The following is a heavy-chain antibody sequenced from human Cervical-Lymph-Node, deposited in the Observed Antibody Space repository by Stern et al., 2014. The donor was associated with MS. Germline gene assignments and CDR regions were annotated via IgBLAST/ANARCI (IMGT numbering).Heavy chain of an antibody. Sequence: QVQLVQSGPEVKKPGASVKVSCKASGYTFSNYAFTWVRQAPGQGLEWLGWISTFNGDTNYAQKIQGRVTMTTDPSTNTVYMELRSLRSDDTAIYYCARDLDYSSGSVYVMDVWGQGTTVTVSS. V-gene: IGHV1-18*01. CDR2: ISTFNGDT. CDR3: ARDLDYSSGSVYVMDV. J-gene: IGHJ6*02. CDR1: GYTFSNYA. D-gene: IGHD3-3*01.